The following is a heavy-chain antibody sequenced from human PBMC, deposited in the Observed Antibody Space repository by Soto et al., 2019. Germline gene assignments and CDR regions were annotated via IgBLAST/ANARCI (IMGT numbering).Heavy chain of an antibody. J-gene: IGHJ3*01. D-gene: IGHD6-6*01. Sequence: SVKVSCKASGGTFSSYAISWMRQSPGQGLEWMGGIIPIFGTANYAQTFKGRVTITTDESTSTAYMELSSLRSEDTAVDYCARSAVAARPSDAFDFWGQGTMVTVSS. CDR1: GGTFSSYA. V-gene: IGHV1-69*05. CDR3: ARSAVAARPSDAFDF. CDR2: IIPIFGTA.